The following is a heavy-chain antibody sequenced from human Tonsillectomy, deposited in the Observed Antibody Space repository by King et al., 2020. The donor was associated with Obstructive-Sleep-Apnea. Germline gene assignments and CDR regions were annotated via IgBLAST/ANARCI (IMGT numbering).Heavy chain of an antibody. CDR2: IYPGDSDT. V-gene: IGHV5-51*01. CDR3: ARHLFIPGYGSDATPPFGMDV. D-gene: IGHD3-10*01. J-gene: IGHJ6*02. CDR1: GYSFTSYW. Sequence: QLVQSGAEVKKPGESLKISCKGSGYSFTSYWIGWVRQMPGKGLEWMGIIYPGDSDTRYSPSFQGQVTISADKSISTAYLQWSSLKASDTAMYYCARHLFIPGYGSDATPPFGMDVWGQGTTVTVSS.